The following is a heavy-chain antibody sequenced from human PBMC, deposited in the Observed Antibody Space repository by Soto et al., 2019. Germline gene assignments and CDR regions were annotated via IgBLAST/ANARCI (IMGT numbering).Heavy chain of an antibody. J-gene: IGHJ5*02. D-gene: IGHD3-3*01. CDR2: IYSGGST. V-gene: IGHV3-66*01. CDR1: GFTVSSNY. CDR3: ARWSGYYAGWFDP. Sequence: GGSLRLSCAASGFTVSSNYMSWVRQAPGKGLEWVSVIYSGGSTYYADSVKGRFTISRDNSKNTLYLEMNSLRAEDTAVYYCARWSGYYAGWFDPWGQGTLVTVSS.